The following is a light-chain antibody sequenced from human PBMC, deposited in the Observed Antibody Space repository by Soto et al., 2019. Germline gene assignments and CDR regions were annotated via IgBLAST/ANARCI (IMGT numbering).Light chain of an antibody. V-gene: IGKV3-20*01. Sequence: EIVLTQSPGTLSLSPGDRATLSCRATQSVSNNYLAWYQHKPGQAPRLLIYDASSRATGIPDRFSGSGSGTDFTLTIGRLEPEDFAIYYCQQYGSSAPITFGQGTRLEIE. CDR1: QSVSNNY. J-gene: IGKJ5*01. CDR2: DAS. CDR3: QQYGSSAPIT.